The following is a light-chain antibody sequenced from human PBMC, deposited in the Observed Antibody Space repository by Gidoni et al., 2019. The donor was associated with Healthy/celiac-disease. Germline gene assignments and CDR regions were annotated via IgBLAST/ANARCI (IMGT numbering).Light chain of an antibody. CDR3: QQSYSTPRT. CDR2: ATS. Sequence: IQMTPSPSSLSASVGDRVTITCRASQSISSYLNWYQQKPGKSPNLLIYATSSLQSGVPSRFSGSGSGTDFTLTISSLQPEDFATYYCQQSYSTPRTFGQGTKLEIK. CDR1: QSISSY. J-gene: IGKJ2*01. V-gene: IGKV1-39*01.